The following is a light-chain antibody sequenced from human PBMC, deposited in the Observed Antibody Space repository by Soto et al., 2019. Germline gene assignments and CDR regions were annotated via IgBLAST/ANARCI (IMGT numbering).Light chain of an antibody. Sequence: DVVMTQSPLSLPVTLGQPASISCRSSQSLIHSDGDTYLNWFQQRPGQSPRRLIYKVSDRDSGVPERFSGSGSGTDFTLKISRVEAEDVGIYYCMQGNHWPWTFGQGTEVEIK. CDR2: KVS. CDR1: QSLIHSDGDTY. V-gene: IGKV2-30*02. J-gene: IGKJ1*01. CDR3: MQGNHWPWT.